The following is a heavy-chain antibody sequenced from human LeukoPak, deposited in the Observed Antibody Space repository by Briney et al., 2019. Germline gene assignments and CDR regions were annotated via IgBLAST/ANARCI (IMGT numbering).Heavy chain of an antibody. D-gene: IGHD3-22*01. Sequence: GGSLRLSCAAYGFTFSSNAMSWVRQAPGKGLEWVSGISGSGGSTYYADSVKGRFTISRDNSKNTLYLQMNSLRAEDTAAYYCAKALYDSSGYYSFDYWGQGTLVTVSS. V-gene: IGHV3-23*01. CDR3: AKALYDSSGYYSFDY. CDR1: GFTFSSNA. J-gene: IGHJ4*02. CDR2: ISGSGGST.